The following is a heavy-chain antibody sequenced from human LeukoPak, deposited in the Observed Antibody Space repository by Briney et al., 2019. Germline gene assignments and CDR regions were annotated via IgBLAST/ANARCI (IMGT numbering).Heavy chain of an antibody. V-gene: IGHV3-53*01. CDR2: MYDSGST. Sequence: EGSLRLSCAASGFNVSSNYMSWVRQAPGKGLEWVSVMYDSGSTYYADSVKGRFTISRDNSKNTLYLQMNSLRAEDTAVYYCAREKNEIVVTSYYFDYWGQGTLVTVSS. CDR3: AREKNEIVVTSYYFDY. J-gene: IGHJ4*02. CDR1: GFNVSSNY. D-gene: IGHD5-12*01.